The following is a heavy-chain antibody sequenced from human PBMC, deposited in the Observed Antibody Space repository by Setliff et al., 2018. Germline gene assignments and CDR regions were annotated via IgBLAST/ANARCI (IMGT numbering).Heavy chain of an antibody. J-gene: IGHJ4*02. Sequence: LRLSCVASGFIISDYWMTWVRQAPGKGLEWVADIRQDGTNKYYADSVKGRFTISRDNAKNSLYLQMNSLRAEDTALYYCAREVWNYYDKSWSGYADHWGQGTLVTVSS. CDR3: AREVWNYYDKSWSGYADH. D-gene: IGHD3-3*01. CDR1: GFIISDYW. V-gene: IGHV3-7*03. CDR2: IRQDGTNK.